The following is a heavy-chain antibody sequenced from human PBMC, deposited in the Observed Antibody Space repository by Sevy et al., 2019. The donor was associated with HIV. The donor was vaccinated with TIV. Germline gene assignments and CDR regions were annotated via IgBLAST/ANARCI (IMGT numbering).Heavy chain of an antibody. V-gene: IGHV3-7*04. J-gene: IGHJ6*04. Sequence: GGSLRLSCAASGFTFSSYWLNWVRQAPGKGLEWVANIKEDGSDKYYVDSVKGRFSISRDNVRNSLFLEMNSLRAEGTAVYYWARGYVWGKGTTVTVSS. CDR3: ARGYV. CDR1: GFTFSSYW. CDR2: IKEDGSDK.